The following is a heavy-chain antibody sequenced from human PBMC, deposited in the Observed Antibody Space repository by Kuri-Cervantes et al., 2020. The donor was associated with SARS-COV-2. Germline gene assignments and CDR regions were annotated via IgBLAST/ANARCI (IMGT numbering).Heavy chain of an antibody. CDR3: ARELTGGADY. V-gene: IGHV4-59*12. D-gene: IGHD7-27*01. CDR2: IYYSRST. J-gene: IGHJ4*02. CDR1: GGSISSYY. Sequence: SETLSLTCTVSGGSISSYYWSWIRQPPGKGLEWIGYIYYSRSTNYNPSLKSRVTISVDTSKNQFSLQLNSVTPEDTAVYYCARELTGGADYWGQGTLVTVSS.